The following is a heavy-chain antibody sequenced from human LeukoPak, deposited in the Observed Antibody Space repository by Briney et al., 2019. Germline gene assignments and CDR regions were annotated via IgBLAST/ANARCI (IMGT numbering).Heavy chain of an antibody. CDR3: ARRGAPDCSGGSCYKVDY. J-gene: IGHJ4*02. Sequence: SETLSLTCAVYGGSFSGYYWSWIRQPPGKGLEWIGRIYYSGSTYYNPSLKSRVTISVDTSKNQFSLKLSSVTAADTAVYYCARRGAPDCSGGSCYKVDYWGQGTLVTVSS. D-gene: IGHD2-15*01. CDR2: IYYSGST. V-gene: IGHV4-34*01. CDR1: GGSFSGYY.